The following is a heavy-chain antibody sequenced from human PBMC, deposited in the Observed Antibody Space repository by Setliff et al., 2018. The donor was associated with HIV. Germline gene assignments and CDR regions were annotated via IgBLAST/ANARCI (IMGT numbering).Heavy chain of an antibody. V-gene: IGHV4-4*08. Sequence: SETLSLTCAVSGDSMSGYYWSWIRQSPGKKLEWIGYIHTSGSTNYNPSLKSRVTISLDTSNDRFSLDLRSVTAADTAKYYCARGRTIGASAVFFDPWGQGTPVTVSS. CDR1: GDSMSGYY. CDR2: IHTSGST. D-gene: IGHD1-1*01. CDR3: ARGRTIGASAVFFDP. J-gene: IGHJ5*02.